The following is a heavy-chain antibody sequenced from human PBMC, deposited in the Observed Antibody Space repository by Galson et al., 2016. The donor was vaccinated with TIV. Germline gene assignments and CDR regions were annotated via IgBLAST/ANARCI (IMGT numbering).Heavy chain of an antibody. Sequence: SVKVSCKASGGTLSRFTVSWVRQAPGQGLEWMGRIIPLLGIGNHAQKFQNRVAITADRSTSAAYMELSSLKSEDTAVYYCAIYDSSGYYFAEFFQQWGQGTLLIVSS. CDR3: AIYDSSGYYFAEFFQQ. D-gene: IGHD3-22*01. J-gene: IGHJ1*01. CDR2: IIPLLGIG. V-gene: IGHV1-69*02. CDR1: GGTLSRFT.